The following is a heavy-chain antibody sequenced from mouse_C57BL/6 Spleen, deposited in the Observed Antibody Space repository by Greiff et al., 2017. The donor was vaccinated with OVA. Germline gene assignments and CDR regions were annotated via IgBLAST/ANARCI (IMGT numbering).Heavy chain of an antibody. V-gene: IGHV14-2*01. CDR2: SDPEDGET. D-gene: IGHD2-4*01. CDR3: ARETMITTLFGYFDY. Sequence: EVQLQQSGAELVKPGASVKLSCTASGFNIKDYYMHWVKQRTEQGLEWIGRSDPEDGETKYAPKFQGKATITADTSSNTAYLQLSSLTSEDTAVYYCARETMITTLFGYFDYWGQGTTLTVSS. J-gene: IGHJ2*01. CDR1: GFNIKDYY.